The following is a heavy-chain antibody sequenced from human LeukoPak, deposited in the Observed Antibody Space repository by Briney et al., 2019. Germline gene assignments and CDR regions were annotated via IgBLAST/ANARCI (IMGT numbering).Heavy chain of an antibody. J-gene: IGHJ4*02. V-gene: IGHV3-48*03. CDR1: GLTFSSYE. D-gene: IGHD2-2*01. Sequence: GGSLRLSCAASGLTFSSYEMNWVRQAPGKGLEWVSYISGSGSNMYYADSVKGRSTISRDNVKNSLYLQMYSLRAEDTAVYYCARSHLEYCGSTSCYLRSYNFDYWGQGTLVTVSS. CDR3: ARSHLEYCGSTSCYLRSYNFDY. CDR2: ISGSGSNM.